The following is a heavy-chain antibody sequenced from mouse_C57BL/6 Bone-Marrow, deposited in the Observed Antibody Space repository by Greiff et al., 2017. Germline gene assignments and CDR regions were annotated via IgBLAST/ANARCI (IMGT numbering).Heavy chain of an antibody. Sequence: QVQLQQPGAELVKPGASVKLSCKASGYTFTSYWMQWVKQRPGQGLEWIGEIDPSDSYTNYNQKFKGKATLTVDTSSSTAYMQLSSLTSEDSAVYDCARKKNWDDDYWGQGTTLTVAS. CDR2: IDPSDSYT. D-gene: IGHD4-1*01. CDR1: GYTFTSYW. V-gene: IGHV1-50*01. J-gene: IGHJ2*01. CDR3: ARKKNWDDDY.